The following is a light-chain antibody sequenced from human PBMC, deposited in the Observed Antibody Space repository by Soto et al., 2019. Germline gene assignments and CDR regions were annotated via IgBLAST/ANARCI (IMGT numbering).Light chain of an antibody. CDR3: QQSYGTPRT. CDR1: RTIATY. Sequence: DIQMTQSPSSLSASVGDRVTITCRASRTIATYLNWYQQKPGEAPNVLIYGASNLRTGVPSRFSGSGSGTDFTLTISSLQPEDFATYYCQQSYGTPRTFGGGTKWIS. CDR2: GAS. V-gene: IGKV1-39*01. J-gene: IGKJ4*01.